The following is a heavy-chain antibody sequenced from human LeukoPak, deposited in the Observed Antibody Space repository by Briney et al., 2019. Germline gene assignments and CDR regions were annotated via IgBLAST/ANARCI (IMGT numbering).Heavy chain of an antibody. V-gene: IGHV1-69*06. CDR3: ASSAGSRLSGYYYYMDV. CDR2: IIPIFGTA. CDR1: GGTFSSYA. D-gene: IGHD3-10*01. Sequence: EASVKVSCKASGGTFSSYAISWVRQAPGQGLEWMGGIIPIFGTANYAQKFQGRVTITANKSTSTAYMELSSLRSEDTAVYYCASSAGSRLSGYYYYMDVWGKGTTVTVSS. J-gene: IGHJ6*03.